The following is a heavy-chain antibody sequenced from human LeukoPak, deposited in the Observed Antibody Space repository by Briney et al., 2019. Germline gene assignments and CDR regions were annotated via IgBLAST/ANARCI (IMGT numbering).Heavy chain of an antibody. D-gene: IGHD5-18*01. CDR3: ARELGYNYGYMDV. Sequence: GGSLRLSCAASGFSFSSYWMSWVRQAPGKGLEWVANIKQDGSEKYYVDSVKGRFTISRDNVKNSLDLQMSSLRADDTAVYYCARELGYNYGYMDVWGQGTTVTVSS. J-gene: IGHJ6*02. CDR2: IKQDGSEK. V-gene: IGHV3-7*01. CDR1: GFSFSSYW.